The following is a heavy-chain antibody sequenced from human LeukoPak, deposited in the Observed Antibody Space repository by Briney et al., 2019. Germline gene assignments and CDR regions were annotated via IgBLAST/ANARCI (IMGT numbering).Heavy chain of an antibody. CDR3: ARVARSIAAAGGLWFDP. J-gene: IGHJ5*02. D-gene: IGHD6-13*01. Sequence: SETLSLTCAVYGGSFSGYYWSWIRQPPGKGLEWIGEINHSGSTNYNPSLKSRVTISVDTSKNQFSLKLSSVTAADTAVYYCARVARSIAAAGGLWFDPWGQGTLVTVSS. CDR2: INHSGST. V-gene: IGHV4-34*01. CDR1: GGSFSGYY.